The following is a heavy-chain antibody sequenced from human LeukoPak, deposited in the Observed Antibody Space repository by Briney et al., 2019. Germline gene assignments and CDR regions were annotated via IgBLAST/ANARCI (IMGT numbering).Heavy chain of an antibody. Sequence: GSSVKVSCKASGGTFSSYAISWVRQAPGQGLEWMGGIIPIFGTANYAQKFQGRVTITADESTSTAYMELSSLRSEDTAVYYCASPYSSRWYELCYWGQGTLVTVSS. V-gene: IGHV1-69*01. D-gene: IGHD6-13*01. CDR2: IIPIFGTA. CDR1: GGTFSSYA. CDR3: ASPYSSRWYELCY. J-gene: IGHJ4*02.